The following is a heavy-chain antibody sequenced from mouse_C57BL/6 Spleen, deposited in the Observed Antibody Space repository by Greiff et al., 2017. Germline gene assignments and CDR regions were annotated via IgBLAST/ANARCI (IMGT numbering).Heavy chain of an antibody. CDR3: ARDGSSEYYYAVDY. V-gene: IGHV1-80*01. J-gene: IGHJ4*01. Sequence: VKLMESGAELVKPGASVKISCKASGYAFSSYWMNWVKQRPGKGLEWIGQIYPGDGDTNYNGKFKGKATLTADKSSSKAYMQLSSLTSEDSAVYFCARDGSSEYYYAVDYWGQGTSVTVSS. CDR1: GYAFSSYW. CDR2: IYPGDGDT. D-gene: IGHD1-1*01.